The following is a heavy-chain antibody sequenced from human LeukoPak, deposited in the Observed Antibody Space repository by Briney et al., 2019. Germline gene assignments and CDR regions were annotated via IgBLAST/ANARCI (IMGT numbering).Heavy chain of an antibody. V-gene: IGHV1-69*13. CDR2: MIPIFGTA. CDR1: GYTFTSYG. Sequence: SVKVSCKASGYTFTSYGISWVRQAPGQGLEWMGGMIPIFGTANYAQKFQGRVTITADESTSTAYMELNSLRAEDTAVYYCARDPRGQLHYYYYYMDVWGKGTTVTVSS. J-gene: IGHJ6*03. CDR3: ARDPRGQLHYYYYYMDV. D-gene: IGHD2-2*01.